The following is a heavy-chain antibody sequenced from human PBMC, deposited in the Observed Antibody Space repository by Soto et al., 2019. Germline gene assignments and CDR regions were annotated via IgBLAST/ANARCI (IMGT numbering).Heavy chain of an antibody. CDR1: GYTFTNYG. D-gene: IGHD6-19*01. CDR3: ATRPHLADNVELDY. CDR2: ISAYSGHT. V-gene: IGHV1-18*01. J-gene: IGHJ4*02. Sequence: QVQLVQSGAEVKKPGASVTVSCKASGYTFTNYGINWVRQAPGQGLEWMGWISAYSGHTNYAQKLQDRATMTTETSTSTTYMELRSLRSDDTAVYYCATRPHLADNVELDYWGQGTLVTVSS.